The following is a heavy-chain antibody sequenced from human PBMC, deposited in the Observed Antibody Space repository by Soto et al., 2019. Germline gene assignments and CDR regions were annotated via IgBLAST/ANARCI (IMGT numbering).Heavy chain of an antibody. CDR3: ARMESFGSLNWFDP. CDR1: GYTFTKNY. Sequence: ASVKVCCKASGYTFTKNYVSWVRQATGQGLEWMGWMNPGSGDTGYAQKFQGRVTMTRDISIATAYMELNSLTSEDTAIYYCARMESFGSLNWFDPWGQGTLVTVSS. D-gene: IGHD5-18*01. J-gene: IGHJ5*02. CDR2: MNPGSGDT. V-gene: IGHV1-8*01.